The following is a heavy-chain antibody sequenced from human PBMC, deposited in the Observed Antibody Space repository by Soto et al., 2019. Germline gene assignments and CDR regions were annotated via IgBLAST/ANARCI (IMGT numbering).Heavy chain of an antibody. V-gene: IGHV4-59*01. CDR1: GVSISSYF. Sequence: SETLSLTCSAAGVSISSYFWSWIRQAPGRGLEWIGYTYHRGSTSYSPSLKSRVAISLDTSENQFSLKVHSVTAAATAVYDCARIGGYHGPLDYWGQGTPVTVSS. J-gene: IGHJ4*02. CDR2: TYHRGST. D-gene: IGHD6-25*01. CDR3: ARIGGYHGPLDY.